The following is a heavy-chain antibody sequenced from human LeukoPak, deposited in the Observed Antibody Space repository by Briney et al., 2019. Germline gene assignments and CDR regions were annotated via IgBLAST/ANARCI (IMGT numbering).Heavy chain of an antibody. CDR1: GFSVSNTY. V-gene: IGHV3-33*08. CDR3: ARDRQQYYYYGMDV. J-gene: IGHJ6*02. D-gene: IGHD1-1*01. CDR2: IWYDGSNK. Sequence: PGGSLRLSCAASGFSVSNTYMSWVRQAPGKGLEWVAAIWYDGSNKYYADSVKGRFTISRDNSKNTLYLQMNSLRAEDTAVYYCARDRQQYYYYGMDVWGQGTTVTVSS.